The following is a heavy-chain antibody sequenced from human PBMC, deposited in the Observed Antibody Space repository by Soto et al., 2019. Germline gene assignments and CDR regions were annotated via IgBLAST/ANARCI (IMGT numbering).Heavy chain of an antibody. D-gene: IGHD3-22*01. CDR1: GGSICSGDYY. Sequence: SETLSLTCTVSGGSICSGDYYWSWIRQPPGKGLEWIGYIYYSGSTYYNPSLKSRVTISVDTSKNQFSLKLSSVTAADTAVYYCARTGHPIEYYYDSSGRAFDIWGQGTMVTASS. CDR3: ARTGHPIEYYYDSSGRAFDI. J-gene: IGHJ3*02. CDR2: IYYSGST. V-gene: IGHV4-30-4*01.